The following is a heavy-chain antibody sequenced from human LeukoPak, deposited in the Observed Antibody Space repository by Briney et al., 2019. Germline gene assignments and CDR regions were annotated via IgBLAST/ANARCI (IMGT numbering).Heavy chain of an antibody. J-gene: IGHJ4*02. CDR1: GFPFISYW. CDR3: ARDDSRGIAY. D-gene: IGHD3-16*01. CDR2: INNDGSST. Sequence: GGSLRLSCSASGFPFISYWMHWVRQAPGKGLVWVSRINNDGSSTSYADSVKGRFTISRDNAKNTLYLQINSLRAEDTAVYYVARDDSRGIAYWGQGTLVTVSS. V-gene: IGHV3-74*01.